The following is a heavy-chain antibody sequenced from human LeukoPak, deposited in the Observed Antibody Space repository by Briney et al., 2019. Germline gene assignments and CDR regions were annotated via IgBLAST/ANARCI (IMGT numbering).Heavy chain of an antibody. D-gene: IGHD2-2*01. CDR2: INPTGGRA. V-gene: IGHV1-46*01. J-gene: IGHJ4*03. CDR3: ARRYCSTISCYFDY. CDR1: GYTFSNYY. Sequence: GASVKVSCKASGYTFSNYYMHWVRQVPGQGLEWVGIINPTGGRATYPQKFQGRVTMTRDTSTNTVYLELSSLRFDDTAVYYCARRYCSTISCYFDYWGQGTLVTVSS.